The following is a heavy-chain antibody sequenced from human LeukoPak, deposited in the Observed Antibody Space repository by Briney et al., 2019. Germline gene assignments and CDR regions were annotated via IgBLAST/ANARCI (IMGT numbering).Heavy chain of an antibody. V-gene: IGHV3-30*03. D-gene: IGHD2-21*02. CDR1: GFTFSSYG. Sequence: PGGSLRLSCAASGFTFSSYGMHWVRQAPGKGLEWVAVISYDGSNKYYADSVKGRFTISRDNSKNTLYLQMNSLRAEDTAVYYCARDSIAYCGGDCYSGPFDYWGQGTLVTVSS. CDR3: ARDSIAYCGGDCYSGPFDY. J-gene: IGHJ4*02. CDR2: ISYDGSNK.